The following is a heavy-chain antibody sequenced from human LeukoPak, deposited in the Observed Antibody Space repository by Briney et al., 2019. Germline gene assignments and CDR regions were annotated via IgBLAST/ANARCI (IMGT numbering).Heavy chain of an antibody. D-gene: IGHD1-26*01. Sequence: PGGSLRLSCAASGFTFSTYWMNWVRQAPGKGLEWVSYISGSSVSIYYADSVKGRFTISRDNAKNSLYLQMNSLRDEDTAVYYCARSGSGSFPFDYWGQGTLVTVSS. V-gene: IGHV3-48*02. CDR3: ARSGSGSFPFDY. J-gene: IGHJ4*02. CDR1: GFTFSTYW. CDR2: ISGSSVSI.